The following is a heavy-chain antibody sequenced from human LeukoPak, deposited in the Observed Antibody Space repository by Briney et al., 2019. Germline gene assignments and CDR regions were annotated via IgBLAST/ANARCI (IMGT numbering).Heavy chain of an antibody. CDR1: GGSFRGYY. V-gene: IGHV4-34*01. J-gene: IGHJ4*02. CDR2: INHSGST. Sequence: SETLSLTCAVYGGSFRGYYWSWIRQSPGKGLEWIAEINHSGSTDYKPSLRSRVTISVDTSKNQISLKLTSVTAADTAVYYCARVTGYRIEDYFDYWGQGTLVTVSS. D-gene: IGHD6-13*01. CDR3: ARVTGYRIEDYFDY.